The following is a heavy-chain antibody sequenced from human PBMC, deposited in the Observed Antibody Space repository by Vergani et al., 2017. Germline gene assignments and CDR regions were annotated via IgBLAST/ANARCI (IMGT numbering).Heavy chain of an antibody. CDR1: GGSFSGYY. J-gene: IGHJ2*01. V-gene: IGHV4-34*01. CDR2: INHSGST. Sequence: QVQLQQWGAGLLKPSETLSLTCAVYGGSFSGYYWSWIRQPPGKGLEWIGEINHSGSTNYNPSLKRRVTISVDTSKNQFSLTMSSVTSANTAVYYCARNLHSYGTVPSYFDLWGRGNLVTVSS. D-gene: IGHD5-18*01. CDR3: ARNLHSYGTVPSYFDL.